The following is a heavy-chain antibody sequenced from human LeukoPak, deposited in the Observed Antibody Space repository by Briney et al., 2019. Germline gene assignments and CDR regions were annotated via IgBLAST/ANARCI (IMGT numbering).Heavy chain of an antibody. CDR2: IRYDGSKI. CDR3: ARGVVAATFYYYMDV. J-gene: IGHJ6*03. Sequence: SGGSLRLSCAASGFNFTTFGMHWVRQAPGKGLEWVAFIRYDGSKIYYADSVKGRFTISRDISNNTVYLQMNSLRAEDTAVYYCARGVVAATFYYYMDVWGKGTTVTVSS. D-gene: IGHD2-15*01. CDR1: GFNFTTFG. V-gene: IGHV3-30*02.